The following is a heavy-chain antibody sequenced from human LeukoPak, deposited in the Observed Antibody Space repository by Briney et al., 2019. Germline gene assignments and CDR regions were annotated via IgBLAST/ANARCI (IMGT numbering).Heavy chain of an antibody. J-gene: IGHJ4*02. Sequence: PSETLSLTCAVYGGSFSGYYWSWIRQPPGKGLEWIGEINHSGSTNYNPSLKSRVTISVDTSKNQFSLKLSSVTAADTAVYYCARGLSYSTQTTFDYWGQGTLVTVSS. CDR1: GGSFSGYY. D-gene: IGHD4-11*01. CDR3: ARGLSYSTQTTFDY. V-gene: IGHV4-34*01. CDR2: INHSGST.